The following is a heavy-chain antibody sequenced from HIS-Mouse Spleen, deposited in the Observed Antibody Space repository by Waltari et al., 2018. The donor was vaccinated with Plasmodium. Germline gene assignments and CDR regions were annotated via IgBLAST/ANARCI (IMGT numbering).Heavy chain of an antibody. Sequence: QVQLQESGPGLVKPSETLSLTCTVSGGSISSYYWLWIRQPPGKGLEWIGYIYYSGSTNYNPSLKSRVTISVDTSKNQFSLKLSSVTAADTAVYYCARGIAARPSWFDPWGQGTLVTVSS. CDR2: IYYSGST. V-gene: IGHV4-59*01. CDR1: GGSISSYY. J-gene: IGHJ5*02. D-gene: IGHD6-6*01. CDR3: ARGIAARPSWFDP.